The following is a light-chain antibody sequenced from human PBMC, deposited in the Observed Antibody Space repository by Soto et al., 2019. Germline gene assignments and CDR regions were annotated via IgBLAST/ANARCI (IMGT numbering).Light chain of an antibody. CDR1: RSNIGSNY. CDR3: AAWDDNLSGWV. V-gene: IGLV1-47*02. J-gene: IGLJ3*02. CDR2: SNN. Sequence: QPVLTQPPSASATPGQRVSISCSGSRSNIGSNYVYWYQQLPGAAPRLLMYSNNQRPSGVPGRFSVSKSGTSASLAISGLRSEDEADYHCAAWDDNLSGWVFGGGTKLTVL.